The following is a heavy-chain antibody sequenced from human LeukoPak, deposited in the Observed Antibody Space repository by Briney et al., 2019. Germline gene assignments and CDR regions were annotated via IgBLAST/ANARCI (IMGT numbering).Heavy chain of an antibody. J-gene: IGHJ4*02. D-gene: IGHD3-3*01. CDR3: AKSPKLLRSLADFDY. CDR1: GYTFTSYG. Sequence: ASVKVSCKASGYTFTSYGISWVRQAPGQGLEWMGWINPNSGGTNYAQKFQGRVTMTRDTSISTAYMELSRLRSDDTAVYYCAKSPKLLRSLADFDYWGQGTLVTVSS. V-gene: IGHV1-2*02. CDR2: INPNSGGT.